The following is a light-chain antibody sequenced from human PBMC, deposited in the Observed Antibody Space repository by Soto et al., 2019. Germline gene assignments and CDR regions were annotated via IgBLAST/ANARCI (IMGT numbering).Light chain of an antibody. Sequence: DIVMTQSPLSLPVTPGEPASISCRSSQSLLQSKGYKYLDWYLQKPGQSPQLLIYLGSNRASGVPDRFSRSGSGTDFTMKISRVEAEDVGVYYCMQVLQTPLTFGGGTKVEIK. CDR2: LGS. CDR1: QSLLQSKGYKY. J-gene: IGKJ4*01. CDR3: MQVLQTPLT. V-gene: IGKV2-28*01.